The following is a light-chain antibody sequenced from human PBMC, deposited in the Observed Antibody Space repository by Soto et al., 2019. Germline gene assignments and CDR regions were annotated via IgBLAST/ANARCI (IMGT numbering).Light chain of an antibody. Sequence: EIVMTQSPATLSVSPGERATLSCRASQSIGSNLAWYQQKPGQAPRLLIHSASTRATGIPARFSGSGSGTDFTLTVSSLQSEDFAVYYCQQYYNWPPWTFGQGTKVEVK. CDR3: QQYYNWPPWT. CDR1: QSIGSN. CDR2: SAS. J-gene: IGKJ1*01. V-gene: IGKV3-15*01.